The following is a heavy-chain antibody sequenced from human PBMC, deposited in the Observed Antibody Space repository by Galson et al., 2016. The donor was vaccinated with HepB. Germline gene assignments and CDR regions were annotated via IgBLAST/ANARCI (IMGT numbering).Heavy chain of an antibody. CDR2: IYPADSET. CDR3: ARRKWLVVFGEYGVDV. J-gene: IGHJ6*02. CDR1: DYTFNTFW. V-gene: IGHV5-51*01. D-gene: IGHD6-19*01. Sequence: QSGAEVKKPGESLKISCTGSDYTFNTFWIGWVRQMPGRGLEWLGIIYPADSETRYSPSLQGQVTISADKSINTAYLQWGSLKASDTATYYCARRKWLVVFGEYGVDVWGQGTTVIVSS.